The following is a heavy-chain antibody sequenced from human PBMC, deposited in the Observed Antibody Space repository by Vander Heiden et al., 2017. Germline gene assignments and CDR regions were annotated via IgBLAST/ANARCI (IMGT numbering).Heavy chain of an antibody. D-gene: IGHD1-26*01. CDR3: ARRVVGAPRAFDI. V-gene: IGHV3-48*01. J-gene: IGHJ3*02. CDR1: AFTFSSDS. Sequence: EVQLVESGGGLVQPGGSLRPSCPASAFTFSSDSRNWVRQAPGKGLEWVSYIGTSSSNIYYADSVKGRFTISRDNAKNSLYLQMNSLRAEDTAVYYCARRVVGAPRAFDIWGQGTMVTVSS. CDR2: IGTSSSNI.